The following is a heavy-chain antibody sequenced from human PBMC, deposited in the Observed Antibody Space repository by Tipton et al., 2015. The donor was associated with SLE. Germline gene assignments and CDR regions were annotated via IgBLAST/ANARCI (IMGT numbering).Heavy chain of an antibody. V-gene: IGHV4-4*07. J-gene: IGHJ4*02. CDR3: ARDHPVAGPFDY. CDR2: IYTSGST. CDR1: GGSISNYY. D-gene: IGHD6-19*01. Sequence: LRLSCTVSGGSISNYYWSWIRQPAGKGLEWIGRIYTSGSTNYNPSLKSRVTMSVETSKNQFSLKLSSVTAADTAVYYCARDHPVAGPFDYWGQGTLVTVSS.